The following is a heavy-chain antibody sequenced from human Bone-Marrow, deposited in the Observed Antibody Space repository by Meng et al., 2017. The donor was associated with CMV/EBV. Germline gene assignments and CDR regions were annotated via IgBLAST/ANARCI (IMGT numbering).Heavy chain of an antibody. CDR3: ARGPIAARHFAY. Sequence: SETLSLTCTVSGGSVSSGSYYWSWIRQPPGKGLEWIGYIYYSGSTNYNPSLKSRVTISVDTSKNQFSLKLSSVTAADTAVYYCARGPIAARHFAYWGQGTRVTCAS. V-gene: IGHV4-61*01. CDR2: IYYSGST. D-gene: IGHD6-13*01. CDR1: GGSVSSGSYY. J-gene: IGHJ4*02.